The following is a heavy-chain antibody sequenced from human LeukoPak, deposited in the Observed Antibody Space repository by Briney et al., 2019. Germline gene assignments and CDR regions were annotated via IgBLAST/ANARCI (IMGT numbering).Heavy chain of an antibody. Sequence: GGSLRLSCAGSGFTSSQYWMTWIRQAPEKWLEWMAHISPDGGAIYYGDSVKGRFTISRDNAKNSVFLQMNSLRVEDTAVYYCVVESMNYWGQGVLVTVSS. CDR3: VVESMNY. V-gene: IGHV3-7*01. CDR2: ISPDGGAI. D-gene: IGHD1-26*01. CDR1: GFTSSQYW. J-gene: IGHJ4*02.